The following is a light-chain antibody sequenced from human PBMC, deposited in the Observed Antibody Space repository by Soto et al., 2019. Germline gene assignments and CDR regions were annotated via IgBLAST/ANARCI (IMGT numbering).Light chain of an antibody. CDR2: GAP. V-gene: IGKV3-20*01. J-gene: IGKJ4*01. Sequence: EIVLTQSPGTLSLSPGERATLSCRASQSVSSSYLAWYQQKPGQAPMQLIYGAPRRATGIPDRCGGGGYVTVFTLTIHRLELADFAVYYCQHYRTSFGGGTRVEIK. CDR3: QHYRTS. CDR1: QSVSSSY.